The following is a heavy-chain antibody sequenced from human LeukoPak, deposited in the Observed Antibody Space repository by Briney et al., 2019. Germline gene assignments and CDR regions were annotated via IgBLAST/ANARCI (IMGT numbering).Heavy chain of an antibody. CDR1: GGSISSYY. V-gene: IGHV4-59*08. Sequence: PSESLSLTCTVSGGSISSYYWSWIRQPPGKGLEWIGYIHYSGSINYSPSLKNRVTMSVDTSKNQFSLKLSSVTAADTAVYYCARHNSGWPLDAFGIWGQGTMVTVSS. CDR3: ARHNSGWPLDAFGI. J-gene: IGHJ3*02. CDR2: IHYSGSI. D-gene: IGHD6-19*01.